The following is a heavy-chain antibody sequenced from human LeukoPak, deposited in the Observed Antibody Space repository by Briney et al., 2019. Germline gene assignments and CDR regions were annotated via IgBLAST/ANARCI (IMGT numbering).Heavy chain of an antibody. D-gene: IGHD2-15*01. CDR2: IYHSGST. CDR3: ARDRGYCSGGSCYSNWFDP. J-gene: IGHJ5*02. Sequence: KTSETLSLTCAVSGYSISSGYYWGWIRQPPGKGLEWIGSIYHSGSTYYNPSLKSRVTISVDTSKIQFSLKLSSVTAADTAVYYCARDRGYCSGGSCYSNWFDPWGQGTLVTVSS. CDR1: GYSISSGYY. V-gene: IGHV4-38-2*02.